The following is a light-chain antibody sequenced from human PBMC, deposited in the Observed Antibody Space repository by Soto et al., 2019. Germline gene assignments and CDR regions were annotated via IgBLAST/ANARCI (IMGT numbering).Light chain of an antibody. J-gene: IGKJ5*01. V-gene: IGKV1-5*01. CDR1: QTISSW. Sequence: IHMTQSPSTLSGSVVDIVTITFLASQTISSWLAWYQQKPGKAPKLLIYEASTLQSGVPSRFSGSGSGTEFTLTISGLLPEDFAAYHCQQLYTLPFTFGQGTRLEIK. CDR3: QQLYTLPFT. CDR2: EAS.